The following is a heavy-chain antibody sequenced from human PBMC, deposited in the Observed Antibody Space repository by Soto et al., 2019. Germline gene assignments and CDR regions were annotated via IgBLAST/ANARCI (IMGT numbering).Heavy chain of an antibody. Sequence: SETLSLTCTVSGGSTSSSSYYWGWIRQPPGKGLEWIGSIYYSGSTYYNPSLKGRVTISVDTSKNQFSLKLSSVTAADTAVYYCARPFLRYFDWLGSNWFDPWGQGTLVTVSS. CDR3: ARPFLRYFDWLGSNWFDP. CDR2: IYYSGST. J-gene: IGHJ5*02. CDR1: GGSTSSSSYY. V-gene: IGHV4-39*01. D-gene: IGHD3-9*01.